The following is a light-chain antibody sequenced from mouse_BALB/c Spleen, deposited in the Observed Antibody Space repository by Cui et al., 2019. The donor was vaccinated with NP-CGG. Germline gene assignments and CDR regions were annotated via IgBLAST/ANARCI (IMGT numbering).Light chain of an antibody. V-gene: IGLV1*01. CDR2: GTN. CDR1: TGAVITSNY. Sequence: QAVVIQESVLTTTPGETVTLTCRSSTGAVITSNYANWVQEKPDHLFTGLIGGTNNRVPGVPARFSDSLIGDKAALTITGAQTEDEAIYFCALWYSNHWVFGGGTKLTVL. CDR3: ALWYSNHWV. J-gene: IGLJ1*01.